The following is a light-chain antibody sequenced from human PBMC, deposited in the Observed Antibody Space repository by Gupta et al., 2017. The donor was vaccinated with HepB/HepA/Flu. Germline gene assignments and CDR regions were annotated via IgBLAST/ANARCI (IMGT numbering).Light chain of an antibody. J-gene: IGKJ2*01. Sequence: DLQMTPSPFSLSASAGDRVTITCRASQDIENDLSWYQQKEGKVPKRLIYGAGNLESGVPVRCSGRRSGTEFTRTISSLEPEDFATDYCLQYATETRTFGQGTRLEMK. CDR3: LQYATETRT. V-gene: IGKV1-17*01. CDR2: GAG. CDR1: QDIEND.